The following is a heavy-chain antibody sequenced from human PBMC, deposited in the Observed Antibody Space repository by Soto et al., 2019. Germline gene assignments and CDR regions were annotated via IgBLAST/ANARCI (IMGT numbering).Heavy chain of an antibody. CDR1: GGSFRGYY. J-gene: IGHJ6*02. CDR3: ARRREDGGNSGVDV. D-gene: IGHD2-21*02. Sequence: QVQLQQWGAGLLKPSETLSLTCAVYGGSFRGYYWSWIRQPPGKGLEWIGEINHSGSTNYNPSLKSRVTISVDTSKNQFSLKLSSVTAADTAVYYCARRREDGGNSGVDVWGQGTTVTVSS. V-gene: IGHV4-34*01. CDR2: INHSGST.